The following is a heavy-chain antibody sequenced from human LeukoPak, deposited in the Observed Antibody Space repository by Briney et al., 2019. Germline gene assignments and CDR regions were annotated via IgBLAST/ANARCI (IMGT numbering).Heavy chain of an antibody. CDR1: GFTVSSNY. CDR3: ARVAGGNFYCYYGMDV. CDR2: IYSGGST. V-gene: IGHV3-53*01. J-gene: IGHJ6*02. D-gene: IGHD2-21*02. Sequence: GGSLRLSCAASGFTVSSNYMSWVRQAPGKGLEWVSVIYSGGSTYYADSVKGRFTISRDNSKNTLYLQMNSLRAEDTAVYYCARVAGGNFYCYYGMDVWGQGTTVTVSS.